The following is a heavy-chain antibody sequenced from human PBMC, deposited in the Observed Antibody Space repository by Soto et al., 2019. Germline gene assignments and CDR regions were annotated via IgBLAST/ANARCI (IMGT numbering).Heavy chain of an antibody. J-gene: IGHJ4*02. D-gene: IGHD3-22*01. CDR1: GFTFSSYA. CDR3: AKSYYDSSGYPAWYYFDY. Sequence: GGSLRLSCAASGFTFSSYAMSWVRQAPGKGLEWVSAISGSGGSTYYADSVKGRFTISRDNSKNTLYLQMNSLRAEDTAVYYCAKSYYDSSGYPAWYYFDYWGQGTLVTVLL. V-gene: IGHV3-23*01. CDR2: ISGSGGST.